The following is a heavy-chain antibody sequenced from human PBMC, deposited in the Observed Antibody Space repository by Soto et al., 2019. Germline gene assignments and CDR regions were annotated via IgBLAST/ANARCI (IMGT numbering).Heavy chain of an antibody. V-gene: IGHV6-1*01. CDR3: AREWRPYYYDSGGYYYVIGWFGP. CDR1: GDSVSSNSAA. Sequence: SQTLSLTCAISGDSVSSNSAAWNWIRQSPSRGLEWLGRTYYRSKWYNDYAVSVKSRITINPDTSKNQFSLQLNSVTPEDTAVYYCAREWRPYYYDSGGYYYVIGWFGPWGQGTLVTVCS. D-gene: IGHD3-22*01. CDR2: TYYRSKWYN. J-gene: IGHJ5*02.